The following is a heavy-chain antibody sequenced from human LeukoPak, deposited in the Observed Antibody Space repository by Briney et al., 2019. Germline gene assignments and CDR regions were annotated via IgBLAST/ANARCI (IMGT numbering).Heavy chain of an antibody. J-gene: IGHJ6*02. CDR2: VNHGGST. D-gene: IGHD2-15*01. V-gene: IGHV4-34*01. CDR1: GGSFSGFY. CDR3: ARIIVYYYGMDV. Sequence: PSETLSLTCAVYGGSFSGFYWTWIRQPPGMGLEWIGDVNHGGSTNYNPSLKSRVTISVDTSKNQFSLKLSSVTAADTAVYYCARIIVYYYGMDVWGQGTTVTVSS.